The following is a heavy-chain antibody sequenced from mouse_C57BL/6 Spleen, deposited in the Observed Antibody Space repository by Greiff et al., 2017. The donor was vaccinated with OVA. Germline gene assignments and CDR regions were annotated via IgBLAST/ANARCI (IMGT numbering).Heavy chain of an antibody. D-gene: IGHD2-1*01. V-gene: IGHV1-77*01. CDR2: IGPGSGST. J-gene: IGHJ4*01. CDR1: GYTFTDYY. CDR3: ARSEAIYYGNYYAMDY. Sequence: QVQLQQSGAELVKPGASVKISCKASGYTFTDYYINWVKQRPGQGLEWIGKIGPGSGSTYYNEKFKGKATLTADKSSSTAYMQLSSLTSEDSAVYFCARSEAIYYGNYYAMDYWGQGTSVTVSS.